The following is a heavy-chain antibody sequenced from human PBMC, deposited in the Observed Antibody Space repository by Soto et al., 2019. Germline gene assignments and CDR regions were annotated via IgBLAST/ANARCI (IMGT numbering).Heavy chain of an antibody. Sequence: QITLKESGPTLVRPTQTLTLTCAFSGFSLSTSGVGVGWIRQPPGKALEWLAVIYWDDSKHYSPSLRSRLTIPQVPSQTQVVLTLPNMHPLDTCPYYSAHKGPEHWPLHFWRQGTLLTFSS. V-gene: IGHV2-5*02. D-gene: IGHD1-1*01. CDR2: IYWDDSK. J-gene: IGHJ4*02. CDR1: GFSLSTSGVG. CDR3: AHKGPEHWPLHF.